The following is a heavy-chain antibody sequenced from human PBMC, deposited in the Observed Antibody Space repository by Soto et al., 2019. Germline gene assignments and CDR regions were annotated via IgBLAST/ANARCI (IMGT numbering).Heavy chain of an antibody. CDR1: GGTFSSYA. CDR2: IIPIFGTA. CDR3: ASRKGGYDNTSDY. Sequence: QVQLVQSGAEVKKPGSSVKVSCKASGGTFSSYAISWVRQAPGQGLEWMGGIIPIFGTANYAQKFQGRVTXTXNXXTSTDYMELSSLRSEDTAVYYCASRKGGYDNTSDYWGQGTLVTVSS. J-gene: IGHJ4*02. V-gene: IGHV1-69*14. D-gene: IGHD5-12*01.